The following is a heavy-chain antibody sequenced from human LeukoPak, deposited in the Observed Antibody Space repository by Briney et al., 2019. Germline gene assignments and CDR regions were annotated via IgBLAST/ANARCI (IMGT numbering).Heavy chain of an antibody. V-gene: IGHV4-59*01. CDR1: GGSISSYC. Sequence: SETLSLTCTVSGGSISSYCWSWIRQPPGKGLEWIGYIYYSGSTNYNPSLKSRVTISVDTSKNQFSLKLSSVTAADTAVYYCASQHWGRFDYWGQGTLVTVSS. CDR3: ASQHWGRFDY. D-gene: IGHD7-27*01. J-gene: IGHJ4*02. CDR2: IYYSGST.